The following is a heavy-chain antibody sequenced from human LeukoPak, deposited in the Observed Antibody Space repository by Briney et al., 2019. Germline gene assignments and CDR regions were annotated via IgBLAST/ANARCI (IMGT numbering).Heavy chain of an antibody. Sequence: SETLSLTCAVYGDPFTTYYWTWIRQSPEKGLEWIGEINHSGSTSYNPSLKSRVTISVDTSKKQFSLRLNSVTTADTAVYYCASGTRRIQLWFPDAFDIWGQGTMVTVSS. D-gene: IGHD5-18*01. CDR1: GDPFTTYY. J-gene: IGHJ3*02. CDR3: ASGTRRIQLWFPDAFDI. V-gene: IGHV4-34*01. CDR2: INHSGST.